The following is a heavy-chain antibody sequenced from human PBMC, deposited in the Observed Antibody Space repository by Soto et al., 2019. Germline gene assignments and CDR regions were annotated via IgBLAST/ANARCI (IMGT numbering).Heavy chain of an antibody. CDR3: ARAYGDWRYFDY. J-gene: IGHJ4*02. V-gene: IGHV3-33*01. Sequence: QAYLVESGGGVVQPGTSLRLSCAASGFTFSSYGMHWVRQTPGKGLDWVAVIWYDGSNKYYADSVKGRFTISRDNSKNTLYLQVNSLRVEDTAVYYCARAYGDWRYFDYWGQGTLVTVSS. CDR2: IWYDGSNK. D-gene: IGHD4-17*01. CDR1: GFTFSSYG.